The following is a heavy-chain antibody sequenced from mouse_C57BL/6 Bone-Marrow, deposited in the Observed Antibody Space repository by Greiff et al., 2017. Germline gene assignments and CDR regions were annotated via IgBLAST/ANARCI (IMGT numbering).Heavy chain of an antibody. CDR2: IYPGSGNT. Sequence: QVQLQQSGAELVMPGASVKLSCKASGYTFTDYYINWVKQRPGQGLEWIARIYPGSGNTYYNEKFKGKATLTAEKSSSTAYMQLSSLTSEDSAVYCCSRVDGLRGNYYYAMDGWGKGTSGTVS. V-gene: IGHV1-76*01. J-gene: IGHJ4*01. D-gene: IGHD2-1*01. CDR1: GYTFTDYY. CDR3: SRVDGLRGNYYYAMDG.